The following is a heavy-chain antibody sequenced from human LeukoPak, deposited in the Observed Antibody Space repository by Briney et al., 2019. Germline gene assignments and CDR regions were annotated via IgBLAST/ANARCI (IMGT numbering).Heavy chain of an antibody. D-gene: IGHD2-15*01. Sequence: GGSLTLSCPASGFTFSSYIMNWVRQAPAKGLDWVSSISSSSSYIYYADSVNGRFTISRDNANNSLYLEMNSVRAEDTAMYYCARDRCSGGSCYHDAFDIWGQGTMVTVSS. CDR1: GFTFSSYI. CDR2: ISSSSSYI. CDR3: ARDRCSGGSCYHDAFDI. J-gene: IGHJ3*02. V-gene: IGHV3-21*01.